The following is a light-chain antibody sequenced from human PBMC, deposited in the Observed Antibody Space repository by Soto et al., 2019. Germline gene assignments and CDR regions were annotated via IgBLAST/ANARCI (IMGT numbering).Light chain of an antibody. V-gene: IGLV2-14*01. CDR3: SSYTSSSTYV. Sequence: QSVLTQPASVSGSPGQSITISCTGTSSDVGGYNYVSWYQQHPGKAPKLMIYEVSNRPSGVSNRFSGSKSGNTASLPISGLQAEDEAVYYCSSYTSSSTYVFGPGTKLPVL. CDR1: SSDVGGYNY. CDR2: EVS. J-gene: IGLJ1*01.